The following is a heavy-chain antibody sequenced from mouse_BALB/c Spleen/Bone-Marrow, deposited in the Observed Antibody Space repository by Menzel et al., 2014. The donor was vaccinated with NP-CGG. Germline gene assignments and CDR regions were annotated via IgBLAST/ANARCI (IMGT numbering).Heavy chain of an antibody. J-gene: IGHJ4*01. CDR1: GFSLTSYG. V-gene: IGHV2-2*02. CDR2: IWSGGTT. D-gene: IGHD2-12*01. CDR3: ARNPIRRNAMDY. Sequence: VQLQQSGPGLVQPSQSLSITCTVSGFSLTSYGVHWVRQSPGKGLEWLGVIWSGGTTDYNAPFISRLSISKYNSKSQVFFKMNSLQANDTAIYYCARNPIRRNAMDYWGQGTSVTVSS.